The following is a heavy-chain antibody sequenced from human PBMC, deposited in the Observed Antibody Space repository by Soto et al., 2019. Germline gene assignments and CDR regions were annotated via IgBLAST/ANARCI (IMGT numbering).Heavy chain of an antibody. CDR2: IWYDGSNK. D-gene: IGHD3-3*01. V-gene: IGHV3-30*02. Sequence: PGGSLRLSCAASGFTFSSYGMHWVRQAPGKGLEWVAVIWYDGSNKYYADSVKGRFTISRDNSKNTLYLQMNSLRAEDTAVYYCAKAGFWSGYYSLVDYWGQGNLVTVSS. CDR1: GFTFSSYG. CDR3: AKAGFWSGYYSLVDY. J-gene: IGHJ4*02.